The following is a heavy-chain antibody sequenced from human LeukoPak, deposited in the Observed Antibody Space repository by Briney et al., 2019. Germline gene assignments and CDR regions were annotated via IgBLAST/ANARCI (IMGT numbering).Heavy chain of an antibody. CDR3: AKIPSATENFDY. J-gene: IGHJ4*02. CDR1: GFTFSKYW. D-gene: IGHD5-12*01. CDR2: INSDGSTT. V-gene: IGHV3-74*01. Sequence: PGGSLRLSCAASGFTFSKYWMHWVRQAPGKGLVWVSRINSDGSTTTYADSVKGRFTISRDNAKDTLYLQMDSLRAEDTAIYYCAKIPSATENFDYWGQGTLVMVSS.